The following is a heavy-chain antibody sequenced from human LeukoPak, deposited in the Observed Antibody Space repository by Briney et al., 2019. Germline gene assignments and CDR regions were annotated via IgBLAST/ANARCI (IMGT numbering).Heavy chain of an antibody. CDR1: GGSFSGYY. CDR2: INHSGST. D-gene: IGHD3-9*01. Sequence: SETLSLTCAVYGGSFSGYYWSWIRQPPGKGLEWIGEINHSGSTNYNPSLKSRVTISVDTSKNQFSLKLSSVTAADTAAYYCARLAYYDILTGKPGGAAFDYWGQGTLVTVSS. V-gene: IGHV4-34*01. CDR3: ARLAYYDILTGKPGGAAFDY. J-gene: IGHJ4*02.